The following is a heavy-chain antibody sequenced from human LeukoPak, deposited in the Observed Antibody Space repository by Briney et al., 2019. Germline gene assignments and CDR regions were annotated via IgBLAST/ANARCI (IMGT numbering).Heavy chain of an antibody. V-gene: IGHV6-1*01. D-gene: IGHD6-6*01. J-gene: IGHJ6*03. CDR1: GDSVSSNSAA. Sequence: SQTLSLTCAISGDSVSSNSAAWNWIRQSPSRGLEWLGRTYYRSKWYNDYAVSVKSRITITPDTSKNQFSLQLNSVTPEDTAVYYCARAMYSRSGTDYYYSYYMDVWGKGTTVTVSS. CDR3: ARAMYSRSGTDYYYSYYMDV. CDR2: TYYRSKWYN.